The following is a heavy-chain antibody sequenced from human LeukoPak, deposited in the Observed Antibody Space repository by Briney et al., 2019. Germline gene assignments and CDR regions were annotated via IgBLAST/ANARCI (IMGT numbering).Heavy chain of an antibody. Sequence: GGSLRLSCAASGFTFSTSAMTWVRQAPGKGLEWVSGISGSGVTDYADSVKGRFTISRDNSKNTLYLQMNSLRAEDTAVYYCAKRTDYGGNSATRYYYGMDVWGQGTTVTVSS. CDR1: GFTFSTSA. D-gene: IGHD4-23*01. V-gene: IGHV3-23*01. CDR2: ISGSGVT. J-gene: IGHJ6*02. CDR3: AKRTDYGGNSATRYYYGMDV.